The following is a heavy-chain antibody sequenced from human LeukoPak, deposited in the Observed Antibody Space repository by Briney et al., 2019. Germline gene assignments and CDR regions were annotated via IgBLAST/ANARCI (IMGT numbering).Heavy chain of an antibody. V-gene: IGHV4-38-2*02. Sequence: SETLSLTCTVSGYSISSGYYWGWIRQPPGKGLEWMGTIYHSGSTYYNPSLKSRVTISVDTSKNQFSLKLSSVTAADTAVYYCAKTVTVTTSAFDIWGQGTMVTVSS. D-gene: IGHD4-17*01. CDR2: IYHSGST. CDR1: GYSISSGYY. J-gene: IGHJ3*02. CDR3: AKTVTVTTSAFDI.